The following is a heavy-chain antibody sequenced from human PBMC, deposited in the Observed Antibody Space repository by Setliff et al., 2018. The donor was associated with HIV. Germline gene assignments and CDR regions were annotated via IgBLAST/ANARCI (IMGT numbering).Heavy chain of an antibody. V-gene: IGHV4-59*11. J-gene: IGHJ4*02. CDR1: NDSINYQY. D-gene: IGHD2-15*01. Sequence: NPSETLSLTCTVSNDSINYQYWAWIRQPPGKGLEWIGSIYYSGNTNYNPSRQSRVTISIDKCKNQFSLRLSSVTAADTALFFCTRAQIAAPRPFDYWGQGTLVTVSS. CDR3: TRAQIAAPRPFDY. CDR2: IYYSGNT.